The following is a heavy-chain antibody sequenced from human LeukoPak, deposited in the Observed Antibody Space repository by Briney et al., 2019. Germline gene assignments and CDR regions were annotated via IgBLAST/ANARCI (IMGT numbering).Heavy chain of an antibody. V-gene: IGHV4-61*02. J-gene: IGHJ4*02. CDR2: MYTSGNT. CDR1: GGSLSSGSYY. D-gene: IGHD3-22*01. Sequence: SQTLSLTCTVSGGSLSSGSYYWSWIRQPAGKGLEWIGRMYTSGNTNYNPSLKSRVTISVDTSKNQFSLKLSSVTAADTAVYYCARSTGYYDSSKGYWGQGTLVTVSS. CDR3: ARSTGYYDSSKGY.